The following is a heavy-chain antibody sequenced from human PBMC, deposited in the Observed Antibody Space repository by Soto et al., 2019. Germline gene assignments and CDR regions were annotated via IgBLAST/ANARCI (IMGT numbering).Heavy chain of an antibody. CDR3: AKDRNYGIAAAGLFDY. J-gene: IGHJ4*02. CDR1: GFTFSSYG. V-gene: IGHV3-30*18. Sequence: GGSLRLSCAASGFTFSSYGMHWVRQAPGKGLEWVAVISYDGSNKYYADSVKGRFTISRDNSKNTLYLQMNSLRAEDTAVYYCAKDRNYGIAAAGLFDYWGQGTLVTVSS. CDR2: ISYDGSNK. D-gene: IGHD6-13*01.